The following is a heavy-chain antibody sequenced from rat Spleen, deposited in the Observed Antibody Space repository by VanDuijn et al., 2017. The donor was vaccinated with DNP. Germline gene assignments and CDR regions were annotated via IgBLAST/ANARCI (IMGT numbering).Heavy chain of an antibody. V-gene: IGHV5-22*01. D-gene: IGHD1-4*01. CDR3: ARHVLPLRVWDY. CDR1: GFTLSDYY. Sequence: EVQLVESGGGLEQPGRSLKLSCTASGFTLSDYYMAWVRQAPAKGLEWVAYISYDGGGTYNGDSVKGRFTISRDNAKSTLYLQMNSLRSEDMATYYCARHVLPLRVWDYWGQGVMVTVSS. J-gene: IGHJ2*01. CDR2: ISYDGGGT.